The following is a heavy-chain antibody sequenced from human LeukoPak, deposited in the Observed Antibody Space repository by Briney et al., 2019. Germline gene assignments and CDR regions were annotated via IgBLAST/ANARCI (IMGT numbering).Heavy chain of an antibody. CDR2: IYYSGST. V-gene: IGHV4-59*11. D-gene: IGHD2-2*01. CDR1: GGSISSHY. CDR3: ARVGKYCRSTSCYSGHYFDY. Sequence: PSETLSLTCTVSGGSISSHYWSWIRQPPGKGLEWIGYIYYSGSTNYNPSLKGRVTISVDPSKNQFSLKLSSVTAADPAVYYCARVGKYCRSTSCYSGHYFDYWGQGTLVTVSS. J-gene: IGHJ4*02.